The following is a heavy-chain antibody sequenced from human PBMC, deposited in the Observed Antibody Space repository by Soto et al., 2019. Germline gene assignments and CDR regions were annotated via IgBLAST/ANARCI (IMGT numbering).Heavy chain of an antibody. D-gene: IGHD5-18*01. CDR1: GGSFSGYY. J-gene: IGHJ2*01. CDR2: INHSGST. CDR3: ARGSYKKRGYSYGYGNWYFDL. V-gene: IGHV4-34*01. Sequence: PSETLSLTCAVYGGSFSGYYWSWIRQPPGKGLEWIGEINHSGSTNYNPSLKSRVTISVDTSKNQFSLKLSSVTAADTAAYYCARGSYKKRGYSYGYGNWYFDLWGRGTLVTVSS.